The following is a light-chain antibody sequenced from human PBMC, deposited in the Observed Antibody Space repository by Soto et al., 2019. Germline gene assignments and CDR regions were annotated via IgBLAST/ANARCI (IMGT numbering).Light chain of an antibody. J-gene: IGKJ1*01. Sequence: EIVMTQSPATLSVSPGERATLSCRASQSDSSNLAWYQQKPGQAPRLLIYGASTRATGIPARFSGSGSGTEFTLTISSLQSEDFAVYYCQQSGWTFGQGTKVEIK. CDR1: QSDSSN. CDR2: GAS. V-gene: IGKV3-15*01. CDR3: QQSGWT.